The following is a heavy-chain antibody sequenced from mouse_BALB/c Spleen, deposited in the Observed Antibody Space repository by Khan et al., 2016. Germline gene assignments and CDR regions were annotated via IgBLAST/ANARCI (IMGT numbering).Heavy chain of an antibody. CDR1: GYSITSGYS. J-gene: IGHJ4*01. CDR3: TRAHGYYAMDC. V-gene: IGHV3-1*02. Sequence: EVQLQESGPDLVKPSQSLSLTCTVTGYSITSGYSWHWIRQFPGNKLEWMGYIHYSGGTKYIPSLKSRISITRDTSKNQFFLQLNSVTPEDTATYYCTRAHGYYAMDCWGRGTSVTVYS. CDR2: IHYSGGT.